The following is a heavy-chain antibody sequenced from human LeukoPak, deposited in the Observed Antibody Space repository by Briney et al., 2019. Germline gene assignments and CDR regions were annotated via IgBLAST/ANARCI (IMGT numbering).Heavy chain of an antibody. CDR1: GFIFSNFG. J-gene: IGHJ5*02. V-gene: IGHV3-23*01. Sequence: GGSLRVSCTASGFIFSNFGLMWVRQAPGKGLEWVSAISNDGGGTTYADFVKGRFTISRDNSKNTLFLQVNSLRAEDTALYYCAKGSSGYFADLWGQGTLVTVSS. CDR2: ISNDGGGT. CDR3: AKGSSGYFADL. D-gene: IGHD3-22*01.